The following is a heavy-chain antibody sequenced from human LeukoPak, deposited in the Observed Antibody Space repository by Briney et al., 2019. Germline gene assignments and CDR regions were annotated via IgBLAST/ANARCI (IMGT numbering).Heavy chain of an antibody. CDR2: IYSGGNT. J-gene: IGHJ4*02. CDR3: ARGHGDYYFDY. D-gene: IGHD4-17*01. CDR1: GFTVSAIY. Sequence: GGSLRLSCAASGFTVSAIYMSWARQAPGKGLEWVSVIYSGGNTYYADSVKGRFTISRDHSKNTLYLQMNSLRAEDTAVYYCARGHGDYYFDYWGQGTLVTVSS. V-gene: IGHV3-53*01.